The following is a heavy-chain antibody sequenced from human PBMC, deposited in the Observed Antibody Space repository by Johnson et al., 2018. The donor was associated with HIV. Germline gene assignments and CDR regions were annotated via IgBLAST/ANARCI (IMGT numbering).Heavy chain of an antibody. D-gene: IGHD2-15*01. CDR2: INWNAGRT. J-gene: IGHJ3*01. V-gene: IGHV3-20*03. Sequence: MKWVRQTPGMGLEWVSAINWNAGRTGYTDSVKGRFTIARDNAKNTLHLESKSLRSEDTAVYYCARTSCSGARCLGYDPFDVWGQGAMVTVSS. CDR3: ARTSCSGARCLGYDPFDV.